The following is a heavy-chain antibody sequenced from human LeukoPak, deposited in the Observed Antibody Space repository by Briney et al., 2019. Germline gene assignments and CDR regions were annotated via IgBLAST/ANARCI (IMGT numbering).Heavy chain of an antibody. CDR2: IIPIFGTA. Sequence: ASVTVSCKASGGTFSNFAISWVRQAPGQGLQWMGGIIPIFGTASYAQKFQGRVTITTDESTSTAYMELRSLRSEDTAVYYCARAQGDYRNFNNKWFDPWGKGTLVTVSS. V-gene: IGHV1-69*05. CDR3: ARAQGDYRNFNNKWFDP. J-gene: IGHJ5*02. D-gene: IGHD4-11*01. CDR1: GGTFSNFA.